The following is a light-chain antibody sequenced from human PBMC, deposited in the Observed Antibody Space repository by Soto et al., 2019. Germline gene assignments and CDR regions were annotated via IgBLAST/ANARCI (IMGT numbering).Light chain of an antibody. CDR2: LGS. CDR1: QRLLHSNGHNY. J-gene: IGKJ2*01. V-gene: IGKV2-28*01. Sequence: DVVMTQSPLSLPVTPGEPASISCRSSQRLLHSNGHNYLVWYLQKPGQSPQLLIYLGSNRASGVPDRFSGSGSGTDFTLKISRVEAEDVGVYYCMQALQSPRTFGQGTKLEIK. CDR3: MQALQSPRT.